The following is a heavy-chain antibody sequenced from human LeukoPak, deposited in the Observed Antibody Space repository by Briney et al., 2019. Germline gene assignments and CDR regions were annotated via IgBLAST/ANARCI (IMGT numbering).Heavy chain of an antibody. V-gene: IGHV3-23*01. CDR1: EFSVGSNY. J-gene: IGHJ4*02. CDR2: ITGSGGNT. CDR3: AKDLSYIGFGY. D-gene: IGHD2-15*01. Sequence: AGGSLRLSCAASEFSVGSNYMTWVRQAPGKGLEWVSGITGSGGNTYYADSVKGRFTISRDNSKNTMYLQMNSLRAEDTAVYYCAKDLSYIGFGYWGQGTLVTVSS.